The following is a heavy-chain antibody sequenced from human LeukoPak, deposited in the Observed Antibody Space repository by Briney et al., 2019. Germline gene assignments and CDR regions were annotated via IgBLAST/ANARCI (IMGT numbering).Heavy chain of an antibody. J-gene: IGHJ4*02. CDR2: INHSGST. CDR3: ARNPAEVVVPAAFGY. D-gene: IGHD2-2*01. CDR1: GGSFSGYY. Sequence: SETLSLTCAVYGGSFSGYYWSWIRQPPGKGLEWIGEINHSGSTNYNPSLKSRITISVDTSKNQFSLKLSSVTAADTAVCYCARNPAEVVVPAAFGYWGQGTLVTVSS. V-gene: IGHV4-34*01.